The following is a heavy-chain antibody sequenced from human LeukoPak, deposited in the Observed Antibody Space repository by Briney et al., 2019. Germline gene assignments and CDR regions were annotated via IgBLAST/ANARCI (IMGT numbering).Heavy chain of an antibody. Sequence: SVKVSCKASGGTFSSYAISWVRQAPGQGLEWMGGIIPIFGTANYAQKFQGRVTITADESTSTAYMELSSLRSEDTAVYYCASTTAAGPRLEYYYYMDVWGKGNTVTVSS. CDR2: IIPIFGTA. V-gene: IGHV1-69*13. D-gene: IGHD6-13*01. CDR3: ASTTAAGPRLEYYYYMDV. CDR1: GGTFSSYA. J-gene: IGHJ6*03.